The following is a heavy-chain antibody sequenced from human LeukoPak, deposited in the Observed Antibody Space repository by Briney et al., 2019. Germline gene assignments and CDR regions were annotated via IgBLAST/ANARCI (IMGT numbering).Heavy chain of an antibody. Sequence: SETLSLTCTVSGGSISSYYWSWIRQPPGKGLGWIGYTYYTGSTNYNPSLKSRVTISTDTSKSQFSLKLTSVTAADTAVYYCASRFGRNYYGMDVWGQGTTVTVSS. V-gene: IGHV4-59*01. CDR1: GGSISSYY. D-gene: IGHD3-10*01. CDR2: TYYTGST. J-gene: IGHJ6*02. CDR3: ASRFGRNYYGMDV.